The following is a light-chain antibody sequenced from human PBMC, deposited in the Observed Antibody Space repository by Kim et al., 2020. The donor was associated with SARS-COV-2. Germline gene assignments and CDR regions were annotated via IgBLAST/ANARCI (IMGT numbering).Light chain of an antibody. V-gene: IGLV3-9*01. CDR1: NIGSKD. CDR3: QVWDSFVV. J-gene: IGLJ2*01. CDR2: RNI. Sequence: SYELTQPLSVSVALGQTARITCGGNNIGSKDVNWYQRKPGQAPVLVIYRNINRPSAIPERFSGSNSGYTATLTISGAQAGDEAVYYCQVWDSFVVFGGGT.